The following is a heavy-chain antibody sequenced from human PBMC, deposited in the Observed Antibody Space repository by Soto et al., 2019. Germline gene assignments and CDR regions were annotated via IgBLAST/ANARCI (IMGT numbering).Heavy chain of an antibody. Sequence: PGGSLRLSCAASRFTFSSYWMHWVRQAPGEGLVWVSRINGDGSDTGYADSVKGRFTISRDNAKNTLYLQMNSLRAEDTAVYFCEREGMGFSNWFDPSGQGTLVTVSS. CDR1: RFTFSSYW. CDR2: INGDGSDT. D-gene: IGHD2-8*01. J-gene: IGHJ5*02. V-gene: IGHV3-74*01. CDR3: EREGMGFSNWFDP.